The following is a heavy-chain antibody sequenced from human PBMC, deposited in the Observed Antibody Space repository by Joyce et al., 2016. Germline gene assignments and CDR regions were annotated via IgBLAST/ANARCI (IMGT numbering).Heavy chain of an antibody. CDR1: GGSIRIHY. CDR3: ARGLGTPYGMDV. Sequence: QVQLQESGPGLVKPSETLSLTCTVSGGSIRIHYWSWIRQPPGKRLKWMGYSYYSGSTNYNPSLNSRVTISVDTSKNQFSLKLRSVSAADTAVYYCARGLGTPYGMDVWGQGTTVTVSS. CDR2: SYYSGST. J-gene: IGHJ6*02. D-gene: IGHD7-27*01. V-gene: IGHV4-59*11.